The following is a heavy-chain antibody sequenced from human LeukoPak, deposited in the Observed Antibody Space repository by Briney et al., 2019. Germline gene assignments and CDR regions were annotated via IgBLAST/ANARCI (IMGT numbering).Heavy chain of an antibody. CDR2: INHSGST. V-gene: IGHV4-34*01. CDR1: GGSISSYY. Sequence: PSETLSLTCTVSGGSISSYYWSWIRQPPGKGLEWIGEINHSGSTNYNPSLKSRVTISVDTSKNQFSLKLSSVTAADTAVYYCARGVLGYCSGGSCYNWFDPWGQGTLVTVSS. J-gene: IGHJ5*02. CDR3: ARGVLGYCSGGSCYNWFDP. D-gene: IGHD2-15*01.